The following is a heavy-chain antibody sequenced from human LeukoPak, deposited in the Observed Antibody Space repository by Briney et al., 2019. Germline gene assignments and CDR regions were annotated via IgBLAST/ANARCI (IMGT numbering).Heavy chain of an antibody. V-gene: IGHV3-23*01. D-gene: IGHD6-13*01. CDR1: GFTFSSYA. CDR2: ISGSGGST. J-gene: IGHJ2*01. Sequence: GGSLRLSCAASGFTFSSYAMSWVRQAPGKGLEWVSAISGSGGSTYYADSVKGRFTISRDNSKNTLYLQMNSLRAEDTAVYYCAKPIAAAGTEDHWYFDLWGRGTLVTVSS. CDR3: AKPIAAAGTEDHWYFDL.